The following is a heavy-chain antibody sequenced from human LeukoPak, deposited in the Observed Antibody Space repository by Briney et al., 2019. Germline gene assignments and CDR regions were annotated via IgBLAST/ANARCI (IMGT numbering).Heavy chain of an antibody. Sequence: GSLRLSCAASGFPFSSYGMSWVRQPPGKGLEWIGEIHHSGSTNYNPSLKSRVTISVDKSRNQFSLKLSSVTAADTAVYYCARECRDGYNPRAGGNWFDPWSQGTLVTASS. CDR2: IHHSGST. CDR3: ARECRDGYNPRAGGNWFDP. D-gene: IGHD5-24*01. J-gene: IGHJ5*02. CDR1: GFPFSSYGM. V-gene: IGHV4-4*02.